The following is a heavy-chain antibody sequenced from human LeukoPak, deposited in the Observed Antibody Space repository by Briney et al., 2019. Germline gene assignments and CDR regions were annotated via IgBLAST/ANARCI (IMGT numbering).Heavy chain of an antibody. CDR2: IYNSGPS. V-gene: IGHV4-59*08. D-gene: IGHD4-11*01. Sequence: PSETLSLTCTVSGASVTSYYWSWIRQPPGKGLEWIGYIYNSGPSDYNPSLKSRVTISVDTSKNQVSLKLSSVTAADTAVYYCARRQYSYSTTSWFDFWGQGTLVTVSS. CDR1: GASVTSYY. J-gene: IGHJ5*01. CDR3: ARRQYSYSTTSWFDF.